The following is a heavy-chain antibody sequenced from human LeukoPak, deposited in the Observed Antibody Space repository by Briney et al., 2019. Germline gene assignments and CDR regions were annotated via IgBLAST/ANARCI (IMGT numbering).Heavy chain of an antibody. Sequence: GGSLRLSRAVSGFTFSSYSMNWVRQAPGKGLEWVSYISSSSTIYYADSVRGRFTISRDNAKNSLYLQMNSLRDEDTAVYYCAVITLIVVDPYYFDYWGQGTLVTVSS. CDR1: GFTFSSYS. CDR2: ISSSSTI. CDR3: AVITLIVVDPYYFDY. V-gene: IGHV3-48*02. J-gene: IGHJ4*02. D-gene: IGHD3-22*01.